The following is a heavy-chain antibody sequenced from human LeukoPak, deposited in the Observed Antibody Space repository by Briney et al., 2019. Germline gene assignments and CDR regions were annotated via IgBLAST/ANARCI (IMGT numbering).Heavy chain of an antibody. CDR3: ARECSSSCHSGGCAFDI. CDR1: GFTFSSYE. V-gene: IGHV3-48*03. CDR2: ISSSGSTI. D-gene: IGHD6-13*01. J-gene: IGHJ3*02. Sequence: PGGSLRLSCAASGFTFSSYEMNWVRQAPGKGLEWVSYISSSGSTIYYADSVKGRFTISRDNAKNSLYLQMNSLRAEDTAVYYCARECSSSCHSGGCAFDIWGQGTMVTVSS.